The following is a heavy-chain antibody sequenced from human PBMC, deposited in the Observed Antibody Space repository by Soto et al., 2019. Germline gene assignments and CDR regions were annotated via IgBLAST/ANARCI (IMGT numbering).Heavy chain of an antibody. V-gene: IGHV1-18*01. Sequence: QVQLVQSGAEVKKPGASVKVSCKASGYSFTAYGISWVRQAPGQGLEGMGWISTAHSDIGYAQKFQGRVTMTTDTSTSTAYMELRSLRSDDTAVYYCARDLAYIREFWGQGTLVTVSS. CDR1: GYSFTAYG. J-gene: IGHJ4*02. D-gene: IGHD4-17*01. CDR3: ARDLAYIREF. CDR2: ISTAHSDI.